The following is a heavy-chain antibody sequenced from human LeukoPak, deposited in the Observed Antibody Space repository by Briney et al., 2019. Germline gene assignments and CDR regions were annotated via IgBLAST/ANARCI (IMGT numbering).Heavy chain of an antibody. J-gene: IGHJ4*02. Sequence: GGSLRLSCTASGFTFSSYSMNWVRQAPGKGLEWVSYISSSGSAIYYADSVKGRFTISRDNAKNSLYLQMNSLRAEDTAVYYCARDLSLYCSGGSCYSLNYWGQGTLVTVSS. CDR1: GFTFSSYS. CDR2: ISSSGSAI. V-gene: IGHV3-48*04. CDR3: ARDLSLYCSGGSCYSLNY. D-gene: IGHD2-15*01.